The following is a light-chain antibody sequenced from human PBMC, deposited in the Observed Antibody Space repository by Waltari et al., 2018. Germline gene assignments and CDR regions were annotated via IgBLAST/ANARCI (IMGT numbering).Light chain of an antibody. J-gene: IGLJ3*02. V-gene: IGLV7-43*01. CDR1: TWHVISNYY. CDR3: ALYYGNARWV. CDR2: ATN. Sequence: QTVVTQEPSLIVSPGGTVTLPRTPTTWHVISNYYPNWFQQKPGQAPPSLIYATNKRHFWTPARFSGSLLGGKAALTLSRALPEDEADYYCALYYGNARWVFGGGTKLTVL.